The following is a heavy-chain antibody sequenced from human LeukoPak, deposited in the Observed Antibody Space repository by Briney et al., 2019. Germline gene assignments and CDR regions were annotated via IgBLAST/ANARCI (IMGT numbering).Heavy chain of an antibody. V-gene: IGHV3-48*03. CDR3: AKSEYGSYFH. Sequence: PGGSLRLSCAASGFTFSSYEMNWVRQAPGKGLEWVSYISSSGSTIYYADSVKGRFTISRDNSKNTLYLQMNSLRAEDTAVYYCAKSEYGSYFHWGQGTLVTVSS. CDR2: ISSSGSTI. CDR1: GFTFSSYE. J-gene: IGHJ4*02. D-gene: IGHD1-26*01.